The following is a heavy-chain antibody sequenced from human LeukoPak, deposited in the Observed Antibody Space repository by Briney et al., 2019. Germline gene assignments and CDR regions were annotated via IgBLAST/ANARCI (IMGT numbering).Heavy chain of an antibody. V-gene: IGHV1-18*01. Sequence: ASVKVSCKASGYTFTSYAMHWVRQAPGQRLEWMGWISAYNGNTNYAQKLQGRVTMTTDTSTSTAYMELRSLRSDDTAVYYCARYSSSWYFPYYFDYWGQGTLVTVSS. D-gene: IGHD6-13*01. CDR2: ISAYNGNT. CDR1: GYTFTSYA. CDR3: ARYSSSWYFPYYFDY. J-gene: IGHJ4*02.